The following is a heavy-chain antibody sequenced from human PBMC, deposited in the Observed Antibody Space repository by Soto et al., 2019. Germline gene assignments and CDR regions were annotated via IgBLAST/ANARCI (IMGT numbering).Heavy chain of an antibody. Sequence: QVQLQESGPGLVKPSQTLSLTCTVSGGSISSGGYYWSWIRQHPGKGLEWIGYIYYSGSTYYNPSRRSRVTISVDTSKNQCSLKLSSVTAADTAVYYCAGASLPRQGLDYYYYGMDVWGQGTTVTVSS. J-gene: IGHJ6*02. CDR1: GGSISSGGYY. CDR2: IYYSGST. CDR3: AGASLPRQGLDYYYYGMDV. V-gene: IGHV4-31*03.